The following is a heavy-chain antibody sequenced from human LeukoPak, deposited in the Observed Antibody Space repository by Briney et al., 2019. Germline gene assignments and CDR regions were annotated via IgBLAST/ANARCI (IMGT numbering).Heavy chain of an antibody. CDR1: GGTFSSYA. Sequence: SVKVSCKASGGTFSSYAISWVRQAPGQGLEWMGGIIPIFGTANYAQKFQGRVTITADESTSTAYMELSSLRSEDTAVYYCARDFGAPDSSGLAVYYYYCGMDVWGQGTTVTVSS. CDR3: ARDFGAPDSSGLAVYYYYCGMDV. V-gene: IGHV1-69*13. D-gene: IGHD3-22*01. CDR2: IIPIFGTA. J-gene: IGHJ6*02.